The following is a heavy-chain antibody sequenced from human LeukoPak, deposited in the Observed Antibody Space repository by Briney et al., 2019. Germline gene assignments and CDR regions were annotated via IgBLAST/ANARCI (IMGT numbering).Heavy chain of an antibody. V-gene: IGHV4-34*01. J-gene: IGHJ4*02. CDR3: ARRYGDYDY. CDR1: GGSFSGYY. D-gene: IGHD4-17*01. CDR2: INHSGST. Sequence: PSETLSLTCAVYGGSFSGYYWSWIRQPPGKGPEWIGEINHSGSTNYNPSLKSRVTISVDTSKNQFSLKLSSVTAADTAVYYCARRYGDYDYWGQGTLVTVSS.